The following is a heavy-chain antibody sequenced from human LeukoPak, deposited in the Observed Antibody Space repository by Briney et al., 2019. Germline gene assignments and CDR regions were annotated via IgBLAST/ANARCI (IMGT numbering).Heavy chain of an antibody. CDR1: GYTLTELS. CDR3: ATAYCGGDCYSAWYFDL. D-gene: IGHD2-21*02. J-gene: IGHJ2*01. V-gene: IGHV1-24*01. Sequence: ASVKVSCKVSGYTLTELSMHWVRQAPGKGLEWMGGFDPEDGETIYAQKFQGRVTMTEDTSTDTAYMELSSLRSEDTAVYYCATAYCGGDCYSAWYFDLWGRGTLVTVPS. CDR2: FDPEDGET.